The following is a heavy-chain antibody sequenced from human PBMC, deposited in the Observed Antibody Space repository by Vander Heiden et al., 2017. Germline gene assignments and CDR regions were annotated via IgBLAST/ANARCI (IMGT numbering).Heavy chain of an antibody. D-gene: IGHD3-22*01. Sequence: EVQLVESGGGLVKPEGSRRISCAASGFTFSGYSMNWVRQAPGKGLEWVSSISSSSSYIYYADSVKGRFTISRDNAKNSLYLQMNSLRAEDTAVYYCARSYSRGRPFDYWGQGTLVTVSS. CDR1: GFTFSGYS. CDR2: ISSSSSYI. V-gene: IGHV3-21*01. J-gene: IGHJ4*02. CDR3: ARSYSRGRPFDY.